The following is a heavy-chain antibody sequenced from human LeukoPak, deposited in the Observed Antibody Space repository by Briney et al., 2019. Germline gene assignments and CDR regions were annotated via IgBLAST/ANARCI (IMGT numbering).Heavy chain of an antibody. CDR3: ARQIAAATLYYFDY. Sequence: ASETLSLTCTVSGGSISSSSYYWGWIRQPPGKGLEWIGSIYYSGSTYYNPSLKSRVTIFVDTSKNQFSLKLGSVTAADTAVYYCARQIAAATLYYFDYWGQGTLVTVSS. V-gene: IGHV4-39*01. CDR1: GGSISSSSYY. J-gene: IGHJ4*02. CDR2: IYYSGST. D-gene: IGHD6-13*01.